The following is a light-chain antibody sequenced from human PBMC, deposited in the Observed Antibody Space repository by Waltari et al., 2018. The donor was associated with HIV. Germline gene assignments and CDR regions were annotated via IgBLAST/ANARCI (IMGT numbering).Light chain of an antibody. CDR2: RNN. Sequence: QSILTQPPSPSGTPGQRVTIPCSGSGSNIGSNSVSWYHLLLGTAPKLLIYRNNQRPSGVPDRFSGSKSATSASLAIGGLRSEDEADYYCAAWDDSLSGPVFGGGTKLTVL. CDR3: AAWDDSLSGPV. CDR1: GSNIGSNS. V-gene: IGLV1-47*01. J-gene: IGLJ3*02.